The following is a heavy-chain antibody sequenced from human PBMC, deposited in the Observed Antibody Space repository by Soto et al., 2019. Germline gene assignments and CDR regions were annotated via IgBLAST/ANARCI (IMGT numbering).Heavy chain of an antibody. CDR2: INPNGRGT. Sequence: QVQFVQSGAEVKKPGASVKVSCKASGHTFTGYYIHWVRQAPGQGLEWMGWINPNGRGTNYAQKFQGRVTMTRDTSIGTAYMELSRLRSDDTAVYYCARSAVAAHFDYWGQGTLVTVSS. CDR1: GHTFTGYY. V-gene: IGHV1-2*02. D-gene: IGHD6-19*01. CDR3: ARSAVAAHFDY. J-gene: IGHJ4*02.